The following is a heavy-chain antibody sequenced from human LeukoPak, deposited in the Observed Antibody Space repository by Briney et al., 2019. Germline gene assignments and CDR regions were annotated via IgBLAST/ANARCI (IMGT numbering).Heavy chain of an antibody. CDR2: ISSSSSTI. CDR3: ARRITASGKHYFDH. V-gene: IGHV3-48*01. J-gene: IGHJ4*02. D-gene: IGHD6-25*01. CDR1: GFTFSTYS. Sequence: GGSLRLSCAASGFTFSTYSVNWVRQAPGKGLEWVSYISSSSSTIYYADSVQGRFTISRDNAKNSLYLRMNSLRAEDTAVYYCARRITASGKHYFDHWGQGTRSPSPQ.